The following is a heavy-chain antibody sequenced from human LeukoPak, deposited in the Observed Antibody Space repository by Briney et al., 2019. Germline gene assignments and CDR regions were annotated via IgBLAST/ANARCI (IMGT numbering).Heavy chain of an antibody. CDR1: GYTFTGYY. J-gene: IGHJ4*02. D-gene: IGHD3-10*01. CDR3: ARDSEIWLGTMVRGVIRY. CDR2: INPNSGGT. V-gene: IGHV1-2*02. Sequence: ASVNVSCKASGYTFTGYYMHWVRQAPGQGREGMGWINPNSGGTNYAQKFQGRVTTTRDTSISTAYMELSRLRSDETAVYYCARDSEIWLGTMVRGVIRYWGQGTLVTVSS.